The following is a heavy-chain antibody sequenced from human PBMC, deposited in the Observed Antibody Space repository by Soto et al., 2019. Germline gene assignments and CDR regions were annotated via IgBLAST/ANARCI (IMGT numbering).Heavy chain of an antibody. V-gene: IGHV5-51*01. D-gene: IGHD3-22*01. CDR1: GYSFTSYW. J-gene: IGHJ4*02. Sequence: GESLKISCKGSGYSFTSYWIGWVRQMPGKGLEWMGIIYPGDSDTRYSPSFQGQVTISADKSISTAYLQWSSLKASDTAMYYCARRLTYYYDSSGPDRAYYFDSWGKGTLVTVSS. CDR2: IYPGDSDT. CDR3: ARRLTYYYDSSGPDRAYYFDS.